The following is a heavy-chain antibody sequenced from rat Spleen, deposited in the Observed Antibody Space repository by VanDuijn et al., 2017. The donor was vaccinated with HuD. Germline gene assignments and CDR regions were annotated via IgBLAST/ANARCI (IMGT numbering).Heavy chain of an antibody. CDR3: ARLRDYYFDY. J-gene: IGHJ2*01. CDR1: GFTLSDYY. Sequence: EVQLVESGGGLVQPGRSLKLSCEVSGFTLSDYYMAWVRQAPTKGLEWVASISTGGGNTYYRDSVKGRFTISRDNAKSTLYLQMDSLRSEDTATYYCARLRDYYFDYWGQGVMVTVSS. V-gene: IGHV5S23*01. CDR2: ISTGGGNT.